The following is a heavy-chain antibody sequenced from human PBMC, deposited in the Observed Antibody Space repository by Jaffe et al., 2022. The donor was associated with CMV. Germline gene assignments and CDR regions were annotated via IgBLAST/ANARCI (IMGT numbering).Heavy chain of an antibody. Sequence: QLQLQESGPGLVKPSETLSLTCTVSGDSISSSAYSWGWVRQPPGKGREWVASISYSGSTFYNPSLRSRVTISVDTSKNQFSLELSSVTAADTAIYYCVRPNILSVVHSWFDPWGQGTLVTVSS. D-gene: IGHD2-21*01. J-gene: IGHJ5*02. V-gene: IGHV4-39*01. CDR1: GDSISSSAYS. CDR3: VRPNILSVVHSWFDP. CDR2: ISYSGST.